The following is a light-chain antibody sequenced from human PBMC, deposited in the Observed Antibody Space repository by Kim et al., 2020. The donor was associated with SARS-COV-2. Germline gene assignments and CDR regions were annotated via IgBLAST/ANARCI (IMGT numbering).Light chain of an antibody. CDR1: TGCVTNDHY. CDR2: DTS. Sequence: QAVVTQEPSLTVSPGGTVTLTCGSSTGCVTNDHYPYWLQQKPGQAPRTMIYDTSNKHSWAPARFSGSLLGGKAALTLSAAQPEDEADYYCFLSYSGARVFGGGTQLTVL. J-gene: IGLJ3*02. CDR3: FLSYSGARV. V-gene: IGLV7-46*01.